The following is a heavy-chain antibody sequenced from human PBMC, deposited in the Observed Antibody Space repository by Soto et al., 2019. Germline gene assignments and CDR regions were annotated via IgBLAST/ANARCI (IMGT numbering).Heavy chain of an antibody. CDR3: ATWGSYRSAFDY. J-gene: IGHJ4*02. V-gene: IGHV4-59*01. CDR1: GGSISSYY. Sequence: SDTLSLTCTVSGGSISSYYWSWIRQPPGKGLEWIGYIYYSGSTNYNPSLKSRVTISVDTSKNQFSLKLSSVTAADTAVYYCATWGSYRSAFDYWGQGTLVNVSS. CDR2: IYYSGST. D-gene: IGHD3-16*02.